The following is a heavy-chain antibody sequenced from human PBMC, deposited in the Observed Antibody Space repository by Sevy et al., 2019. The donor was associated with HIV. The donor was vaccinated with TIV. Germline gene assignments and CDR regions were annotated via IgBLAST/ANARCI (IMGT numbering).Heavy chain of an antibody. CDR2: ISSNGCST. CDR1: GFTFSSYA. CDR3: ARGGVATVINDAFAI. D-gene: IGHD5-12*01. Sequence: GESLKISCAASGFTFSSYAMHWVRQAPGKGLEYVSAISSNGCSTYYADSVKGRFTISRDNSKNTLYLQIGSLRAEDMAVYYCARGGVATVINDAFAIWGQGTMVTVSS. V-gene: IGHV3-64*02. J-gene: IGHJ3*02.